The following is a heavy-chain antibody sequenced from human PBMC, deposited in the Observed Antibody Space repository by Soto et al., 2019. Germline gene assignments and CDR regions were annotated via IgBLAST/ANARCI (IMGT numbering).Heavy chain of an antibody. J-gene: IGHJ4*02. CDR2: ISYSGGS. V-gene: IGHV4-39*07. Sequence: SETLCLTWSVSGGSIRSSSEDWDWMRQPPGKGLEWVGKISYSGGSHYNPSLKSRVSILLDTSNNQFSLKLTSVTAADTAVYYCARYKSDIEMPRLYYFDYWGQGTVVTAPQ. CDR3: ARYKSDIEMPRLYYFDY. D-gene: IGHD5-12*01. CDR1: GGSIRSSSED.